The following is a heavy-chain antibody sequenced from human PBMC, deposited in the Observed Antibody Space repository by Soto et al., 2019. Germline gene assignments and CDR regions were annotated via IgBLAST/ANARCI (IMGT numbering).Heavy chain of an antibody. V-gene: IGHV3-64D*06. D-gene: IGHD2-2*03. CDR3: VKPGGYCSSTSCYFYYYYGMDV. CDR2: ISSNGGST. Sequence: GGSLPLSCSASGVTFSSYAMHWVRKAPGKGLEYVSAISSNGGSTYYADSVKGRFTISRDNSKNTLYLQMSSLRAEDTAVYYCVKPGGYCSSTSCYFYYYYGMDVWGQGTTVTVSS. CDR1: GVTFSSYA. J-gene: IGHJ6*02.